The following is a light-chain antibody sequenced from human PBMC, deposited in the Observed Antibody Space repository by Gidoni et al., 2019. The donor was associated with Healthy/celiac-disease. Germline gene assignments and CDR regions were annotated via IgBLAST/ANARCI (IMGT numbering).Light chain of an antibody. V-gene: IGKV4-1*01. CDR3: QQYYSNPLT. J-gene: IGKJ4*01. Sequence: DIVMTQSPDSLAVSLGERATINCKSSQSVLYSSNNKKYLAWYQQKPGQPPKLLSYWVYTREVGVPDRFSGSGYGTDLTLTISSLQAEDVEVYYCQQYYSNPLTLGGGTKVEIK. CDR1: QSVLYSSNNKKY. CDR2: WVY.